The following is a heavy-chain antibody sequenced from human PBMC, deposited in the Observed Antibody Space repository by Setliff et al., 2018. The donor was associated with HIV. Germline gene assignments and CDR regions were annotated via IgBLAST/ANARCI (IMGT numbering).Heavy chain of an antibody. Sequence: GGSLRLSCATSGFAFGNYAMHWVRQAPGEGLEWVAIVSYDGSNTYCADSVKGRFTISRDNSENTLYLQMNSLRPEDTAVYYCASPNSPYGASYAFDMWGQGTLVTVSS. J-gene: IGHJ3*02. CDR3: ASPNSPYGASYAFDM. CDR2: VSYDGSNT. CDR1: GFAFGNYA. D-gene: IGHD4-17*01. V-gene: IGHV3-30*04.